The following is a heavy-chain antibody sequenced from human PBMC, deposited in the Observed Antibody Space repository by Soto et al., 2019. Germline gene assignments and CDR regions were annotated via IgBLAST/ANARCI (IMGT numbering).Heavy chain of an antibody. Sequence: SVKVSCKASGGTFSSYAISWVRQAPGQGLEWMGGIIPIFGTANYAQKFQGRVTITADKSTSTAYMELSSLRSEDTAVYYCAREAEEYSSSTLRSYFDYWGQGTLVTVS. D-gene: IGHD6-6*01. CDR2: IIPIFGTA. J-gene: IGHJ4*02. CDR3: AREAEEYSSSTLRSYFDY. V-gene: IGHV1-69*06. CDR1: GGTFSSYA.